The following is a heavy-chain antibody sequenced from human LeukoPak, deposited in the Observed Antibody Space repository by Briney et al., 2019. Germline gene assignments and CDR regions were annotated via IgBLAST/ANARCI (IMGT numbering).Heavy chain of an antibody. CDR3: AKMRYYDILTGYLNCFDP. CDR1: GFTFSTYG. J-gene: IGHJ5*02. Sequence: GGSLRLSCAASGFTFSTYGMSWVRQAPGKGLEWVSGISGSGGTTYYADSVKGRFIISRDNSNNTLYLQMKSLRAEDTAIYYCAKMRYYDILTGYLNCFDPWGQGTLVSVSS. CDR2: ISGSGGTT. V-gene: IGHV3-23*01. D-gene: IGHD3-9*01.